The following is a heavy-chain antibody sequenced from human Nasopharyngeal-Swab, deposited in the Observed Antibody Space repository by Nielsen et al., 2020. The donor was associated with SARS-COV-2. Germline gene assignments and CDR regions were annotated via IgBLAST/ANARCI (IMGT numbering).Heavy chain of an antibody. J-gene: IGHJ6*03. CDR3: ATYSSTRKYYMEV. V-gene: IGHV4-39*07. D-gene: IGHD6-13*01. CDR2: INQSGGT. Sequence: SETLSLTCSVSGGSISSRSYYWVWIRQPPGKGLEWIGDINQSGGTNYNPSLKSRVTISTDTSKNQFSLNLDSLSAADTATYYCATYSSTRKYYMEVWGTGTTVTVSS. CDR1: GGSISSRSYY.